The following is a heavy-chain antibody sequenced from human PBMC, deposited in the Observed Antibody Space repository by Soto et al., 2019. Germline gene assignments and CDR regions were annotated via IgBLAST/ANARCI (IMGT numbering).Heavy chain of an antibody. CDR1: GGTFSSYA. V-gene: IGHV1-69*01. D-gene: IGHD2-2*02. J-gene: IGHJ5*02. Sequence: QVQLVQSGAEVKKPGSSVKVSCKASGGTFSSYAISWVRQAPGQGLEWMGGIIPIFGTANYAQKFQGRVTITADESTSTAYMELSSLRSEDTAVYYCARLELGYCSSNSCYTGFEWFAPWGQGTLVTVSS. CDR2: IIPIFGTA. CDR3: ARLELGYCSSNSCYTGFEWFAP.